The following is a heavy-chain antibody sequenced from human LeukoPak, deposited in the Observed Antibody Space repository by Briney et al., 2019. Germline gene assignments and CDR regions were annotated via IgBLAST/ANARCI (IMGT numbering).Heavy chain of an antibody. D-gene: IGHD1-26*01. CDR1: GGTFSSYA. Sequence: SVKVSCKASGGTFSSYAISWVRQAPGQGLEWMGGIIPIFGTANYAQKFQGRVTITADESTSTAYMELSSLRSEDTAVYYCSRETRSGSYWKAWRFDIWGQGTMVTVSS. J-gene: IGHJ3*02. CDR3: SRETRSGSYWKAWRFDI. V-gene: IGHV1-69*01. CDR2: IIPIFGTA.